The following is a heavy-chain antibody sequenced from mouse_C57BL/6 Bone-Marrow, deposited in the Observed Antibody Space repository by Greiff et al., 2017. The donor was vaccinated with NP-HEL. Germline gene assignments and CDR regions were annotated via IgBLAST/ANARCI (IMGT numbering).Heavy chain of an antibody. CDR1: GFTFSSYG. J-gene: IGHJ2*01. V-gene: IGHV5-6*01. D-gene: IGHD1-1*01. Sequence: EVMLVESGDLVKPGGSLKLSCAASGFTFSSYGMSWVRQTPDKRLEWVATISSGGSYTYYPDSVKGRITISRDNAKNTRYLQMSSLKSEDTAMYYCARPPYYYAYYFDYWGQGTTLTVSS. CDR2: ISSGGSYT. CDR3: ARPPYYYAYYFDY.